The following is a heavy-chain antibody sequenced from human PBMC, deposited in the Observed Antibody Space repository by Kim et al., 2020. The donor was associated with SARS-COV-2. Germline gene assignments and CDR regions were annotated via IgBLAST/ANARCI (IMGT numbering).Heavy chain of an antibody. J-gene: IGHJ6*02. CDR3: ARLYGSGSHFYYYYYGMDV. CDR2: IYYSGST. V-gene: IGHV4-61*01. Sequence: SETLSLTCTVSGGSVSSGSYYWSWIRQPPGKGLEWIGYIYYSGSTNYNPSLKSRVTISVDTSKNQFSLKLSSVTAADTAVYYCARLYGSGSHFYYYYYGMDVWGQGTTVTVSS. D-gene: IGHD3-10*01. CDR1: GGSVSSGSYY.